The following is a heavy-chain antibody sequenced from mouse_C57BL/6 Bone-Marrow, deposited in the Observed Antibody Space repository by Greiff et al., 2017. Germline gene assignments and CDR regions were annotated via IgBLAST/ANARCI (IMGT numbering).Heavy chain of an antibody. Sequence: QVQLQQPGAELVKPGASVKLSCKASGYTFTSYWMQWVKQRPGQGLEWIGEIDPSDSYTNYNQKFKGKATLTVDTSSSTAYMQLSSLTSEDSAVYYCARYDDYDDAMDYWGQGTSVTVSS. J-gene: IGHJ4*01. V-gene: IGHV1-50*01. D-gene: IGHD2-4*01. CDR3: ARYDDYDDAMDY. CDR2: IDPSDSYT. CDR1: GYTFTSYW.